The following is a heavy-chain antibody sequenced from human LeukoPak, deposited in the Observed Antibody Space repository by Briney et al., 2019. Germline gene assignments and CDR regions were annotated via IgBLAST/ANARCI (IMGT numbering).Heavy chain of an antibody. J-gene: IGHJ4*02. CDR3: ARRVAAAGILDY. D-gene: IGHD6-13*01. CDR2: INHSGST. CDR1: GGSFSGYY. V-gene: IGHV4-34*01. Sequence: SETLSLTCAVYGGSFSGYYWSWIRQPPGKGLEWIGEINHSGSTNYKPSLKSRVTISVDTSKNQFSLKLSSVTAADTAVYYCARRVAAAGILDYWGQGTLVTVSS.